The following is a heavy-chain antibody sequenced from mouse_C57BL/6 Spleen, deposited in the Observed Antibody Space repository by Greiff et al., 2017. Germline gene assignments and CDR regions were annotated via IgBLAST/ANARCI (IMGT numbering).Heavy chain of an antibody. Sequence: EVKLQESGGGLVKPGGSLKLSCAASGFTFSDYGMHWVRQAPEKGLEWVAYISSGSSTIYYADTVKGRFTISRDNAKNTLFLQMTSLRSEDTAMYYCARLGSVYYAMDYWGQGTSVTVSS. CDR2: ISSGSSTI. V-gene: IGHV5-17*01. CDR1: GFTFSDYG. D-gene: IGHD1-1*01. CDR3: ARLGSVYYAMDY. J-gene: IGHJ4*01.